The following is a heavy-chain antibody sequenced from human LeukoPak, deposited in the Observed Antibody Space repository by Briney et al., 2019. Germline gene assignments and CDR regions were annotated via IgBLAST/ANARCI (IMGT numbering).Heavy chain of an antibody. J-gene: IGHJ4*02. CDR2: IYYSGST. CDR1: GGSISSSSYY. D-gene: IGHD3-10*01. Sequence: SETLSLTCTVSGGSISSSSYYWGWIRQPPGKGLEWIGSIYYSGSTYYNPSLKSRVTISVDTSKNQFSLKLSSVTAADTAVYYCARRRGITMVRGASFDYWGQGTLVTVSS. V-gene: IGHV4-39*07. CDR3: ARRRGITMVRGASFDY.